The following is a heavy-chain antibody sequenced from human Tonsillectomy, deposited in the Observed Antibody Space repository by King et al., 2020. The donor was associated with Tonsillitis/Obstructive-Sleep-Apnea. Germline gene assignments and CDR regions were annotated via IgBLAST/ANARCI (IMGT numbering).Heavy chain of an antibody. Sequence: QLVQSGPEVKKPGTSVKVSCKASGFTFTSSAVQWVRQARGQRLEWIGWIVVGSGNTNYAQKFQERVTITRDMSTSTAYMELSSLRSEDTAVYYCAADGGTMLDYYYMDVWGKGTTVTVSS. V-gene: IGHV1-58*01. CDR2: IVVGSGNT. CDR1: GFTFTSSA. D-gene: IGHD3-10*02. J-gene: IGHJ6*03. CDR3: AADGGTMLDYYYMDV.